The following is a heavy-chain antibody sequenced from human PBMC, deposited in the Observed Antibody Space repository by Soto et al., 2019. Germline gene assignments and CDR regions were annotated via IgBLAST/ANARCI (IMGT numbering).Heavy chain of an antibody. D-gene: IGHD3-22*01. Sequence: SVKVSCKASGFTFTSSAVQWVRQARGQRLEWIGWIVVGSGNTIYAQKFQERVTITRDMSTTTAYMELSSLRSEDMAVYYCAAVGRVRGYYNGMDVWGQGTTVTVSS. CDR2: IVVGSGNT. CDR1: GFTFTSSA. V-gene: IGHV1-58*01. J-gene: IGHJ6*02. CDR3: AAVGRVRGYYNGMDV.